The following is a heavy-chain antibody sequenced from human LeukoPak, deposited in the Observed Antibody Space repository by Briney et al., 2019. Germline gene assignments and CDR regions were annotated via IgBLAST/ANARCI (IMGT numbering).Heavy chain of an antibody. D-gene: IGHD2-15*01. CDR2: VDYSGTT. V-gene: IGHV4-39*02. CDR3: ARDDKYCSGGSCYPGRFDY. Sequence: PSETLSLTCTVSGDSISSGSYYWGWIRQPPGKGLEWIASVDYSGTTYYNPSLKSRVTISVDTSKNQFSLKLSSVTAADTAVYYCARDDKYCSGGSCYPGRFDYWGQGTLVTVSS. J-gene: IGHJ4*02. CDR1: GDSISSGSYY.